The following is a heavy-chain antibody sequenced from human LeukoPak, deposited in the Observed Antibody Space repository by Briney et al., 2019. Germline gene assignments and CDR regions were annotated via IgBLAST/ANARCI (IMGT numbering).Heavy chain of an antibody. CDR1: GGSISSYY. V-gene: IGHV4-59*08. D-gene: IGHD3-22*01. CDR2: IYYSGST. J-gene: IGHJ6*03. Sequence: KPSETLSLTCTVSGGSISSYYWSWIRQPPGKGLEWIGYIYYSGSTNYNPSLKSRVTISVDTSKNQFSLKLSSVTAADTAVYYCARHQGRDYYDSSGYYYDYYYYYMDVWGKGTTVTVSS. CDR3: ARHQGRDYYDSSGYYYDYYYYYMDV.